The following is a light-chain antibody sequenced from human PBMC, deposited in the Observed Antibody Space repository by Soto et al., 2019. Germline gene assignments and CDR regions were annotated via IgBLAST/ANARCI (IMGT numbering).Light chain of an antibody. Sequence: QLVLTQSSSASAALGSSVRLTCTLSSGHNNYIIAWHQQQPGKAPRYLMKLEGSGGYNKGSGIPDRFSGSSSGAGRYLTISNLQSEDEAYYYCETWDSYTPVFGGGTTLTVL. CDR2: LEGSGGY. V-gene: IGLV4-60*03. J-gene: IGLJ3*02. CDR3: ETWDSYTPV. CDR1: SGHNNYI.